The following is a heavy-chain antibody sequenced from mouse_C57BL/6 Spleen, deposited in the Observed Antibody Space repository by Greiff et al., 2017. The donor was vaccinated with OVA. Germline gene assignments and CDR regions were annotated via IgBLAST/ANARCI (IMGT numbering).Heavy chain of an antibody. CDR2: IHPSDSDT. Sequence: QVQLKQPGAELVKPGASVKVSCKASGYTFTSYWMHWVKQRPGQGLEWIGRIHPSDSDTNYNQKFKGKATLTVDKSSSTAYMQLSSLTSEDSAVYYCATYGSSLYYAMDYWGQGTSVTVSS. CDR3: ATYGSSLYYAMDY. CDR1: GYTFTSYW. J-gene: IGHJ4*01. D-gene: IGHD1-1*01. V-gene: IGHV1-74*01.